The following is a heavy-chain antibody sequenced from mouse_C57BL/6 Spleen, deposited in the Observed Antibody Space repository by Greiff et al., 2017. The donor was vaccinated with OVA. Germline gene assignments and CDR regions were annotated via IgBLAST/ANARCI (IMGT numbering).Heavy chain of an antibody. CDR3: SRGALDY. CDR1: GYTFTSYW. V-gene: IGHV1-50*01. Sequence: VQLQQPGAELVKPGASVKLSCKASGYTFTSYWMQWVKQRPGQGLEWIGEIDPSDSYTNYNQKFKGKATLTVDTSSSTPYMQLSSLTSEDSAVYYCSRGALDYWGQGTTLTVSS. J-gene: IGHJ2*01. D-gene: IGHD3-1*01. CDR2: IDPSDSYT.